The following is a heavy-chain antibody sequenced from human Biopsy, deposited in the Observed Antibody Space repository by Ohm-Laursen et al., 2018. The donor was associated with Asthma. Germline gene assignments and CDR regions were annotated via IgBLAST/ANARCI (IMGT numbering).Heavy chain of an antibody. CDR1: GGTFNTYV. Sequence: SSVKVSCTSLGGTFNTYVIGWVRQAPGQGLEWMGGINSVFGTTTYPQKFQDRVTITADDSTSTVYMELSSLRSEDTAVYYCARKAGSCISRTCYSLDFWGQGTLVTVSS. CDR3: ARKAGSCISRTCYSLDF. J-gene: IGHJ4*02. CDR2: INSVFGTT. V-gene: IGHV1-69*01. D-gene: IGHD2-2*01.